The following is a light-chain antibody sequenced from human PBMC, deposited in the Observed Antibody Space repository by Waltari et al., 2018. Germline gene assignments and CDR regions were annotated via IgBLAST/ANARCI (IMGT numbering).Light chain of an antibody. J-gene: IGLJ1*01. CDR3: SSYTTTGTLV. Sequence: SDLTQPASVSGSPGQSITISCTGTSSEVGASNYGPWYQQHPGKSPKYIIYDVSYRPSGVSNRFSGSKSGNTASLTISGLQVEDEADYYCSSYTTTGTLVFATGTKVTVL. CDR1: SSEVGASNY. V-gene: IGLV2-14*03. CDR2: DVS.